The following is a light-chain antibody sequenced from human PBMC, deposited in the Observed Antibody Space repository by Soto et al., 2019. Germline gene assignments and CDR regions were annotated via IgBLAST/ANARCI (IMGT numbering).Light chain of an antibody. J-gene: IGKJ1*01. CDR2: QVS. V-gene: IGKV2-30*01. Sequence: EVVMTQSPLSLPVTLGQPASISCRSSQSLVYSDGNTYLNWFQQRPGQSPRRLIYQVSNRDSEVPDRFSGSGSGTDFTLKISRAEAEDLGVYYCVQGTHWPFGQGTKVEIK. CDR1: QSLVYSDGNTY. CDR3: VQGTHWP.